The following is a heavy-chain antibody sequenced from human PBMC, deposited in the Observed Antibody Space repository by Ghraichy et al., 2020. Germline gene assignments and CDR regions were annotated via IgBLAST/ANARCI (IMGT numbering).Heavy chain of an antibody. CDR3: AKRGGFGELRYYFDY. CDR1: GFTFSSYA. CDR2: ISGSGGST. D-gene: IGHD3-10*01. V-gene: IGHV3-23*01. J-gene: IGHJ4*02. Sequence: GGSLRLSCAASGFTFSSYAMSWVRQAPGKGLEWVSAISGSGGSTYYADSVKGRFTISRDNSKNTLYLQMNSLRAEDTAVYYCAKRGGFGELRYYFDYWGQGTLVTVSS.